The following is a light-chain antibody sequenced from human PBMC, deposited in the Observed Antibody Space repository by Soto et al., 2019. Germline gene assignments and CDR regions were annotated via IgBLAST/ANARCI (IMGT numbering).Light chain of an antibody. CDR3: GAWDNSLSAGV. CDR1: SSNIGKRH. CDR2: EDN. V-gene: IGLV1-51*02. Sequence: QSVLTQPPSVSAAPGQKVTISCSGSSSNIGKRHVSWYQQFPGTAPKLLIYEDNKRPSGIPDRFSGSKSGTSATLGITGLQTVDEADDYCGAWDNSLSAGVFGGGTKLTVL. J-gene: IGLJ2*01.